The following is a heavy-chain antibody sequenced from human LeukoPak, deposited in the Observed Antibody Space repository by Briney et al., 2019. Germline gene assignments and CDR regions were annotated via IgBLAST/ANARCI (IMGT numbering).Heavy chain of an antibody. CDR2: INPNSGGT. CDR3: ARATGVGNYGMDV. V-gene: IGHV1-2*02. CDR1: GYTFTGYY. J-gene: IGHJ6*02. Sequence: ASVKVSCKASGYTFTGYYMHWVRQAPGQGLEWMGWINPNSGGTNYAQKFQGRVTMTRDTSISTAYMELSRLRSDDTAVHYCARATGVGNYGMDVWGQGTTVTVSS. D-gene: IGHD7-27*01.